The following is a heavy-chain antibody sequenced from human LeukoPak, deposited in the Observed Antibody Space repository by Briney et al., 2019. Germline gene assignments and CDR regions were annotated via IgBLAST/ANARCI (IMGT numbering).Heavy chain of an antibody. CDR2: IYYTGST. Sequence: SETLSLTCTVSGGSISTYCWSWIRQPPGKGLEWIGYIYYTGSTDYNPSLKSRVTILVDTSKNQFSLKLSSVTAADTAVYYCARGRIVGANDAFDIWGQGTMVTVSS. CDR1: GGSISTYC. CDR3: ARGRIVGANDAFDI. J-gene: IGHJ3*02. V-gene: IGHV4-59*08. D-gene: IGHD1-26*01.